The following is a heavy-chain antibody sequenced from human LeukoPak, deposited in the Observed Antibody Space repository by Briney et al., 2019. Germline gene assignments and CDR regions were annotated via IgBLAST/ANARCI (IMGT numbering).Heavy chain of an antibody. CDR3: AREGPPSSGYFDY. CDR1: GGSFSGYY. D-gene: IGHD3-22*01. V-gene: IGHV4-34*01. J-gene: IGHJ4*02. Sequence: PSETLSLTCAVYGGSFSGYYWSWIRQPPGKGLEWIGEINHSGSTNYNPSLKSRVTISVDTSKNQFSLKLSSVTAADTAVYYCAREGPPSSGYFDYWGQGTLVTVSS. CDR2: INHSGST.